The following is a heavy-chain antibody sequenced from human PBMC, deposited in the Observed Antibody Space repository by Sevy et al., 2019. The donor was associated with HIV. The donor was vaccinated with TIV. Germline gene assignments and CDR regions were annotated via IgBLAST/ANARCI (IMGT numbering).Heavy chain of an antibody. V-gene: IGHV3-23*01. CDR2: ISGSGGST. J-gene: IGHJ1*01. CDR3: AKDSPYYYDSSAYRFQH. D-gene: IGHD3-22*01. Sequence: GGSLRLSCAASGFTFSSYAMSWVRQAPGKGLEWVSAISGSGGSTYYADSVKGRFTISRDNSKNTLYLQMNSLRAEDTAVYYCAKDSPYYYDSSAYRFQHWGQGTLVTVSS. CDR1: GFTFSSYA.